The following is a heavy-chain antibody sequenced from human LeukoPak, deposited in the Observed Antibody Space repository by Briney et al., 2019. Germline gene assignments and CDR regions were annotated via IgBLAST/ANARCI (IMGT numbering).Heavy chain of an antibody. CDR3: ARDSSSSWYYFDY. CDR2: ISSSGYSI. Sequence: GGSLRLSCAASGFTFSSYEMNWVRQAPGKGLEWVSYISSSGYSIYYADSVKGRFTISRDNAKNSLYLQMNSLRAEDSAVYYCARDSSSSWYYFDYWGKGTLVTVSS. J-gene: IGHJ4*02. CDR1: GFTFSSYE. V-gene: IGHV3-48*03. D-gene: IGHD6-13*01.